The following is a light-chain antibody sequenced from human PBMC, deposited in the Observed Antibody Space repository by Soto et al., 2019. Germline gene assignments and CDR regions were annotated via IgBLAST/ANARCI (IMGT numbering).Light chain of an antibody. CDR3: QQDNSYSQT. J-gene: IGKJ2*01. V-gene: IGKV1-5*01. Sequence: DIQMTQSPSTLSASVGDRVTITCRASQSISSWLAWYQQKPGKAPKLLIYHASSLESGVPSRFSGSGSGTEFTLTIRSLQPDDCATYYCQQDNSYSQTFGQGTNLEIK. CDR1: QSISSW. CDR2: HAS.